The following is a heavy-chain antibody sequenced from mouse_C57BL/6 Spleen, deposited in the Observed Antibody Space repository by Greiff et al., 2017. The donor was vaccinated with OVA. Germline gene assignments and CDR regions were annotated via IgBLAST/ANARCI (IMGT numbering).Heavy chain of an antibody. CDR3: ARDYDRGFAY. J-gene: IGHJ3*01. V-gene: IGHV1-42*01. CDR1: GYSFTGYY. Sequence: EVKLMESGPELVKPGASVKISCKASGYSFTGYYMNWVKQSPEKSLEWIGEINPSTGGTTYNQKFKAKATLTVDKSSSTAYMQLKSLTSEDSAVYYCARDYDRGFAYWGQGTLVTVSA. D-gene: IGHD2-4*01. CDR2: INPSTGGT.